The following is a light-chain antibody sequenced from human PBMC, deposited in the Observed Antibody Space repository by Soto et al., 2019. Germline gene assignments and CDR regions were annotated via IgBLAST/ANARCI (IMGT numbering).Light chain of an antibody. CDR3: MQALQTPF. CDR2: LGS. Sequence: EIVMTQSPLSLPVTPGEPASISCRSSQSLLHSNGYNYLDWYLQKPGQSPKLLLYLGSNRASGAPGRFSGSGSGTDFTLKISRVEAEDVGDYYCMQALQTPFFGGGTKVEIK. CDR1: QSLLHSNGYNY. J-gene: IGKJ4*01. V-gene: IGKV2-28*01.